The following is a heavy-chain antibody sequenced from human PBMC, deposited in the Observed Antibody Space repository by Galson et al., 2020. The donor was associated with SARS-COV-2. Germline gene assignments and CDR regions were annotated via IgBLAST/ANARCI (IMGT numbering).Heavy chain of an antibody. CDR3: AREPNPVVVAATPDY. Sequence: GGSLRLSCAASGFTFSSYSMNWVRQAPGKGLEWVSYISSSSSTIYYADSVKGRFTISRDNAKNSLYLQMNSLRAEDTAVYYCAREPNPVVVAATPDYWGQGTLVTVSS. CDR2: ISSSSSTI. J-gene: IGHJ4*02. V-gene: IGHV3-48*01. D-gene: IGHD2-15*01. CDR1: GFTFSSYS.